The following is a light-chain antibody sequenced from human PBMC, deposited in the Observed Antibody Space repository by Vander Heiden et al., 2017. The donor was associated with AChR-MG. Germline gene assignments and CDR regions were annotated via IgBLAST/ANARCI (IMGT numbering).Light chain of an antibody. CDR1: SANIGSGYD. Sequence: QSVLTQPPSVSGAPGQRVTISCTGSSANIGSGYDVHWYQQLPGTAPQLLIYAYSNRPSGVPDRFSGSKSGTSASLAITGLQAEDEADYYCQSYDNSLSGFWVFGGGTKLTVL. V-gene: IGLV1-40*01. J-gene: IGLJ3*02. CDR3: QSYDNSLSGFWV. CDR2: AYS.